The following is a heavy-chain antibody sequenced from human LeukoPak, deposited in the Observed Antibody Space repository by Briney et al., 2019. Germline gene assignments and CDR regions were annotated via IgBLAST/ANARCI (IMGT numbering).Heavy chain of an antibody. D-gene: IGHD4-23*01. CDR1: GGTFSSYT. V-gene: IGHV1-3*01. CDR2: INAGNGNT. Sequence: GASVKVSCKPSGGTFSSYTISWVRQAPGQGLEWMGWINAGNGNTKYSQKFQGRVTITRDTSASTAYMELSSLRSEDTAVYYCARGLRWFCDYWGQGTLVTVSS. CDR3: ARGLRWFCDY. J-gene: IGHJ4*02.